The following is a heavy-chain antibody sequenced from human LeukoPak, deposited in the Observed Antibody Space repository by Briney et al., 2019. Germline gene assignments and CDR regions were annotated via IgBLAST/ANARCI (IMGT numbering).Heavy chain of an antibody. Sequence: GGSLRLSCVASGFTFSSYWMHWVRQAPGKGLVWVSRINSGGSSTSYADSVKGRFTISRDNAKNTLYLQLNSLRAEDTAVYYCAIIDIVVVPAAPDYWGQGTLVTVSS. D-gene: IGHD2-2*01. CDR1: GFTFSSYW. J-gene: IGHJ4*02. V-gene: IGHV3-74*01. CDR2: INSGGSST. CDR3: AIIDIVVVPAAPDY.